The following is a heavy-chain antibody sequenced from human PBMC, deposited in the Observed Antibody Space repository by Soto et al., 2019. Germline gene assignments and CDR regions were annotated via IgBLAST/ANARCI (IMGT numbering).Heavy chain of an antibody. CDR2: IYYSGST. J-gene: IGHJ4*02. CDR1: GGSISSYY. D-gene: IGHD3-9*01. Sequence: PSETLSLTCTVSGGSISSYYWSWIRQHPGKGLEWIGYIYYSGSTYYNPSLKSRVTISVDTSKNQFSLKLSSVTAADTAVYYCARLHYDILTGYYAHIDYWGQGTLVTVSS. CDR3: ARLHYDILTGYYAHIDY. V-gene: IGHV4-59*06.